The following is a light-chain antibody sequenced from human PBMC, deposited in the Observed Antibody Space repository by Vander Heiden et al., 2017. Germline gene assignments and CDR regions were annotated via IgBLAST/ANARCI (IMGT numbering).Light chain of an antibody. J-gene: IGKJ5*01. Sequence: ILMTHSPGTLPVWPGDSATVSCRASRNIDNTLAWYQQKPGQAPRLLICNGVTRATGVPARFSASGSGTEFTLTISRLQSEDFEIYYCQQYNNWPPITFGQGTRLEIK. CDR1: RNIDNT. CDR3: QQYNNWPPIT. CDR2: NGV. V-gene: IGKV3-15*01.